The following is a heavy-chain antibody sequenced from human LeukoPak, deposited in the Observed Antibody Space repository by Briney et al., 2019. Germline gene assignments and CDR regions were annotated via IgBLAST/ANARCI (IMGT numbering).Heavy chain of an antibody. D-gene: IGHD6-13*01. J-gene: IGHJ4*02. V-gene: IGHV4-59*08. Sequence: KPSETLSLTCTVSGGSISSYYWSWIRQPPGKGLEWIGYIYYSGSTNYNPSLKSRVTISVDTSKNQFSLKLSSVTAADTAVYYCARLTKYNNSWYADYWGQGTLVTVSS. CDR2: IYYSGST. CDR1: GGSISSYY. CDR3: ARLTKYNNSWYADY.